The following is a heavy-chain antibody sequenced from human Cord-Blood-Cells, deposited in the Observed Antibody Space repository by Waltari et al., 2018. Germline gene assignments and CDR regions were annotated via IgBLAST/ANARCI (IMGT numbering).Heavy chain of an antibody. Sequence: EVQLVESGGVVVQPGGSLRLSCAASGFTFDDYTMHWVRQAPGKGLEWVSLISWYGGSTYYADSVKGRFTISRDNSKNSLYLQMNSLRTEDTALYYCAKDSGPPPTLSGWSYLVSPPYYMDVWGKGTTVTVSS. CDR2: ISWYGGST. D-gene: IGHD3-9*01. V-gene: IGHV3-43*01. CDR3: AKDSGPPPTLSGWSYLVSPPYYMDV. J-gene: IGHJ6*03. CDR1: GFTFDDYT.